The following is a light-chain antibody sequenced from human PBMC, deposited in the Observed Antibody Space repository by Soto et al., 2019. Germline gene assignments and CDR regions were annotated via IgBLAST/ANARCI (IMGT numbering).Light chain of an antibody. CDR2: DDN. CDR1: SSNIGGNS. V-gene: IGLV1-51*01. CDR3: ATWDDGVNGVL. Sequence: QSVLTQPPSVSAAPGQKVTISCSGSSSNIGGNSVSWYQQLPGTAPKLLIYDDNKRPSGIPDRFSGFKSGTSATLGITGFQTGDEADYYCATWDDGVNGVLFGGGTQLTVL. J-gene: IGLJ2*01.